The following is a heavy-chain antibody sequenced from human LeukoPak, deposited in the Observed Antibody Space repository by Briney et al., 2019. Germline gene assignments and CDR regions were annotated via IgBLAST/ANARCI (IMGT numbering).Heavy chain of an antibody. J-gene: IGHJ4*02. V-gene: IGHV1-8*01. Sequence: ASVKVSCKASGYTFTSYDINWVRQAAGQGLEWMGWMNPNSGNTGYAQKFQCRVTMTRNTSISTAYMELSSLRSEDTAVYYCARAVGRAARPGNYWGQGTLVTVSS. CDR3: ARAVGRAARPGNY. CDR1: GYTFTSYD. CDR2: MNPNSGNT. D-gene: IGHD6-6*01.